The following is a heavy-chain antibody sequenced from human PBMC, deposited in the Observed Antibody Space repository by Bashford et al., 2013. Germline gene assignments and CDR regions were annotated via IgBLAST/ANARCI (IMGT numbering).Heavy chain of an antibody. Sequence: SETLSLTCTVSGASISGGGHFWSWIRQHPEKGLEWVGYIHTTGTHYNPSLQSRVSILLDIYKNQFSLTLTSVTAADTALYYCARVPAFYDLLTAPDYWGQGNLVTVSS. CDR3: ARVPAFYDLLTAPDY. D-gene: IGHD3-9*01. J-gene: IGHJ4*02. CDR2: IHTTGT. V-gene: IGHV4-31*03. CDR1: GASISGGGHF.